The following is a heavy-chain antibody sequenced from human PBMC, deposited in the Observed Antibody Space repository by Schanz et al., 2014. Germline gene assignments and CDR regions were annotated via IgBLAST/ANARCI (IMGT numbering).Heavy chain of an antibody. CDR1: RSTFSSYT. Sequence: QVQLVQSGAEVKKPGSSVKVSCKASRSTFSSYTISWVRQARRQGLEWVGRFIPILDVGNYAQQFQGRVTFTADKSTSTAYMELSSLRYEDTALYYCARGTMPGTFDIWGQGTMXTVSS. V-gene: IGHV1-69*02. CDR2: FIPILDVG. CDR3: ARGTMPGTFDI. D-gene: IGHD2-2*01. J-gene: IGHJ3*02.